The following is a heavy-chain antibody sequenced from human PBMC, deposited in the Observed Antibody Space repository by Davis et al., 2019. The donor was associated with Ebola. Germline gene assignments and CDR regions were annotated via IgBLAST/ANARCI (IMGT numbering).Heavy chain of an antibody. V-gene: IGHV4-59*08. Sequence: SETLSLTCTVSGGSINSYYWSWIRQPPGKGLEWIGYIYYSGSTNYNPSLKSRVTISVDTSKNQFSLKLSSVTAADTAVYYCARLGYCSGGSCYFLDYWGQGTLVTVSS. CDR2: IYYSGST. J-gene: IGHJ4*02. D-gene: IGHD2-15*01. CDR3: ARLGYCSGGSCYFLDY. CDR1: GGSINSYY.